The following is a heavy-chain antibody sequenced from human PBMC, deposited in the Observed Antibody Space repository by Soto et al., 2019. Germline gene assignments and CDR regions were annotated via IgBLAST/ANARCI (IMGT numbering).Heavy chain of an antibody. CDR3: TRDIVVVVAATRYYYYMDV. CDR2: IRSKANSYAT. CDR1: GFTFSGSA. D-gene: IGHD2-15*01. V-gene: IGHV3-73*01. Sequence: GGSLRLSCAASGFTFSGSAMHWVRQASGKGLEWVGRIRSKANSYATAYAASVKGRFTISRDDSKNTAYLQMNSLKNEDTAVYYCTRDIVVVVAATRYYYYMDVWGKGTTVTVSS. J-gene: IGHJ6*03.